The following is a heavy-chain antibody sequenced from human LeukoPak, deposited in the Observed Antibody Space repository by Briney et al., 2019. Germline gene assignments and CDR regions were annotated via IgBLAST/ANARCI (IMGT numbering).Heavy chain of an antibody. CDR3: AKTRPLDSSSWSHGDY. CDR2: ISGSGDST. Sequence: PGGSLRLSCAASTFIFSNYAMHWVRQAPGKGLEWVSAISGSGDSTYYGDSVKGRFTISRGNSKNTLYLQMNSLRAEDTAVYYCAKTRPLDSSSWSHGDYWGQGTLVTVSS. D-gene: IGHD6-13*01. V-gene: IGHV3-23*01. CDR1: TFIFSNYA. J-gene: IGHJ4*02.